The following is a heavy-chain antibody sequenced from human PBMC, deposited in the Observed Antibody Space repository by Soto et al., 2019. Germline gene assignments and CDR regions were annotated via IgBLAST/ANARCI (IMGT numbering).Heavy chain of an antibody. CDR3: ARVWGVVVVAATLGPLYGMDV. D-gene: IGHD2-15*01. J-gene: IGHJ6*01. V-gene: IGHV3-30-3*01. CDR2: ISYDGSNK. Sequence: QVQLVESGGGVVQPGRSLRLSCAASGFTFSSYAMHWVRQAPGKGLEWVAVISYDGSNKYYADSVKGRFTISRDNSKNTLYLQMNSLRAEDTAVYYCARVWGVVVVAATLGPLYGMDVW. CDR1: GFTFSSYA.